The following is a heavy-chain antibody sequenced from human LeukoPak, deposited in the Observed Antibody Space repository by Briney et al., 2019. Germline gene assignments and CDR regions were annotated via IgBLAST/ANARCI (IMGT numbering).Heavy chain of an antibody. J-gene: IGHJ6*02. Sequence: ASVNVSCKVSGYTLTELSMHWVRQAPGKGLEWMGGFDPEDGETIYAQKFQGRVAMTEDTSTDTAYMELSSLRSEDTAVYYCAKGGGRTYYYYGMDVWGQGTTVTVSS. CDR2: FDPEDGET. V-gene: IGHV1-24*01. CDR3: AKGGGRTYYYYGMDV. CDR1: GYTLTELS. D-gene: IGHD2-15*01.